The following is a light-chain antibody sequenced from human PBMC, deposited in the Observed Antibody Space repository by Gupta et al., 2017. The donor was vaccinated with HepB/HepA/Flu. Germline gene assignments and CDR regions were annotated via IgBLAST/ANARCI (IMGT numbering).Light chain of an antibody. Sequence: DIQMTQSPSSLSASVGDRVTITCRASQSISSYLNWYQQKPGKAPKLLIYAESSLQSGVPSRFSGSGSGTDFTLTIISLQPEDFATYYCLQSYSTLLTFGGGTKVEIK. CDR1: QSISSY. J-gene: IGKJ4*01. V-gene: IGKV1-39*01. CDR3: LQSYSTLLT. CDR2: AES.